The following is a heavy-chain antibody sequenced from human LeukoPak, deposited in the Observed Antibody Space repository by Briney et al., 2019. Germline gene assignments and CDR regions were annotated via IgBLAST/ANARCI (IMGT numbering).Heavy chain of an antibody. CDR3: ARDRYSETYTPFY. J-gene: IGHJ4*02. CDR2: INPSGGAT. CDR1: VYTFTSYY. Sequence: ASVKVSCKASVYTFTSYYMHWLRQAPRQGLEWLGIINPSGGATTYVQRFQGRVTVTMDTSTSTVYMELSSLRSEDTAVYYCARDRYSETYTPFYWGQGTLVTVSS. D-gene: IGHD1-26*01. V-gene: IGHV1-46*01.